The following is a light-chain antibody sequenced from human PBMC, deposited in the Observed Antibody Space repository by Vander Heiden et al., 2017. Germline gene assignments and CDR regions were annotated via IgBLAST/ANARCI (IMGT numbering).Light chain of an antibody. Sequence: QAVLPPPPSASGPPGQRVHISCSGRSSILGSNHVYWCQQLPGTALRLLLYRYNPRPSRVPARSSGSNSVPAASLAISRPRAEDEADYYCAALDYSLSGWVFGGGTKLTVL. CDR2: RYN. CDR3: AALDYSLSGWV. V-gene: IGLV1-47*01. CDR1: SSILGSNH. J-gene: IGLJ3*02.